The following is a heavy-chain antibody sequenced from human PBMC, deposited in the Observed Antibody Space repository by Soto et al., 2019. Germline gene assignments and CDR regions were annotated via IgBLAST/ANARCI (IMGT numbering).Heavy chain of an antibody. J-gene: IGHJ6*02. CDR2: IIPIFGTA. Sequence: ASVKVSCKASGGTFSSYAISWVRQAPGQGLEWMGGIIPIFGTANYAQKFQGRVTITADESTSTAYMELSSLRSEDTAVHYCARVKSYYDSSGYYDYYYGMDVWGQGTTVTVSS. D-gene: IGHD3-22*01. CDR1: GGTFSSYA. V-gene: IGHV1-69*13. CDR3: ARVKSYYDSSGYYDYYYGMDV.